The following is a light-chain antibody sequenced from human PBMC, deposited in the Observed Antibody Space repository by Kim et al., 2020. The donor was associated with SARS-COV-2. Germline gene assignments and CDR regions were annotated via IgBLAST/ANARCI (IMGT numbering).Light chain of an antibody. CDR3: QVWVSSTVV. J-gene: IGLJ2*01. Sequence: SYELTQPLSVSVALGQTARITCGGNNIGSKNVHWYQQKPGQAPVLVIYRDSNRPSGIPERFSGSNSGNTATLTISRAQAGDEADYYCQVWVSSTVV. V-gene: IGLV3-9*01. CDR2: RDS. CDR1: NIGSKN.